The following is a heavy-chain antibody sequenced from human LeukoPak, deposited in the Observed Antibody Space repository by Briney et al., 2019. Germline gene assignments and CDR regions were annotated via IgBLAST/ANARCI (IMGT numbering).Heavy chain of an antibody. J-gene: IGHJ4*02. V-gene: IGHV1-3*01. D-gene: IGHD6-13*01. CDR1: GYTFTSYA. CDR2: INAGNGNT. CDR3: ARGRIAAAGRFDY. Sequence: ASVKVSCKASGYTFTSYAMHWVRQAPGQRLEWMGWINAGNGNTKYSQKFQGRVTITRDTSASTAYMELSSLRSEDTAVYYCARGRIAAAGRFDYWGQGTLVTVSS.